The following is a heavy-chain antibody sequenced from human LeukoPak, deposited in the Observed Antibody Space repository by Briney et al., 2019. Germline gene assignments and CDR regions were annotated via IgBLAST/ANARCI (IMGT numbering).Heavy chain of an antibody. D-gene: IGHD6-19*01. CDR1: GGSISSSSNYY. Sequence: SETLSLTCSVSGGSISSSSNYYWGWIRQPPGKGLEWIGSIYYSGSTYYNTSLKSRVTISVDTSKNQFSLKLSSVTAADTAVYYCARARSGSGWYWFDPWGQGTLVIVSS. V-gene: IGHV4-39*07. CDR2: IYYSGST. J-gene: IGHJ5*02. CDR3: ARARSGSGWYWFDP.